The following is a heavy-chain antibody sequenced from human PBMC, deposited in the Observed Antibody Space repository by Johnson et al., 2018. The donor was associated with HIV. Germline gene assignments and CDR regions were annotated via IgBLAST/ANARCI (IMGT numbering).Heavy chain of an antibody. CDR2: ISYDGSNK. Sequence: QVQLVESGGGVVQPGRSLRLSCAASGFTFSSYAMHWVRQATGKGLEWVAVISYDGSNKYYADSVKGRFTISRDNSKNTLDLQMNSLTIEDTAVFYCAKTRMGGILDAFDLWGQGTMVIVS. D-gene: IGHD3-10*01. J-gene: IGHJ3*01. CDR3: AKTRMGGILDAFDL. CDR1: GFTFSSYA. V-gene: IGHV3-30*04.